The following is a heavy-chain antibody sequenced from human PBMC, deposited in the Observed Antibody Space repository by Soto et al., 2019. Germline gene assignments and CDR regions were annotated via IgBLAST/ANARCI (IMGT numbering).Heavy chain of an antibody. J-gene: IGHJ4*02. CDR1: GYTFTSYA. V-gene: IGHV1-18*01. Sequence: ASVKVSCKASGYTFTSYAMHWVRQAPGQGLEWMGWISAYNGNTNYAQKLQGRVTMTTDTSTSTAYMELRSLRSDDTAVYYCARDVRRPTTFDYWGQGTLVTVSS. D-gene: IGHD2-2*01. CDR3: ARDVRRPTTFDY. CDR2: ISAYNGNT.